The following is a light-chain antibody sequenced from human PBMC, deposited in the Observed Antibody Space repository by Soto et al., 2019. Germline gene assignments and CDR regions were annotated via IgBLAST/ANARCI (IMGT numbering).Light chain of an antibody. CDR1: QSIRSN. V-gene: IGKV3-15*01. CDR2: GAS. Sequence: EIVMTQSPATLYVSPGERATLSCRASQSIRSNLAWFQHKPGQAPRLIIYGASTRGAGIPARFSGSGSGTEFTLTISSVQSDDVEGYYCKQYSHCHPYTFGQGTKLEI. J-gene: IGKJ2*01. CDR3: KQYSHCHPYT.